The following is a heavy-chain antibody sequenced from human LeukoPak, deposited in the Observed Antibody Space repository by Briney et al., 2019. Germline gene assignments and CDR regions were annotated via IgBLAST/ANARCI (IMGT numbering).Heavy chain of an antibody. CDR2: ISSSGSTV. D-gene: IGHD3/OR15-3a*01. CDR1: GFSFSDSW. V-gene: IGHV3-48*01. Sequence: GGSLRLSCAASGFSFSDSWMNWVRQAPGKGLEWVSYISSSGSTVYYADSVRGRFTISRDNARKSLDLQMAGLTAEDTAVYYCARALDSALDVWGNGATVTVSS. CDR3: ARALDSALDV. J-gene: IGHJ6*04.